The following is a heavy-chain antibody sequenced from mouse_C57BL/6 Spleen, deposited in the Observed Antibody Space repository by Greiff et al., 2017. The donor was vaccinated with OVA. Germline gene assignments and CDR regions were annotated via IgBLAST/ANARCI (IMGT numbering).Heavy chain of an antibody. CDR3: ARGFDYDVGDY. D-gene: IGHD2-4*01. V-gene: IGHV2-2*01. CDR1: GFSLTSYG. Sequence: VQLQQSGPGLVQPSQSLSITCTVSGFSLTSYGVHWVRQSPGKGLEWLGVIWRGGSTDYNAAFISRLSISKDNSKSQVYFQMNSLQADDTAIYYCARGFDYDVGDYWGQGTSVTVSS. J-gene: IGHJ4*01. CDR2: IWRGGST.